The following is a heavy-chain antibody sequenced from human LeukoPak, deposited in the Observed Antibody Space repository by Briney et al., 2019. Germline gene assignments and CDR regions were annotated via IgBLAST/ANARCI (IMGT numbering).Heavy chain of an antibody. CDR2: IYHSGST. CDR1: GGSISSSNW. D-gene: IGHD6-19*01. Sequence: SETLSLTCTVSGGSISSSNWWSWVRQPPGKGLEWIGEIYHSGSTNYNPSLKSRVTISVDTSKNQFSLKLSSVTAADTAVYYCARHYPSSGWVDDAFDIWGQGTMVTVSS. CDR3: ARHYPSSGWVDDAFDI. J-gene: IGHJ3*02. V-gene: IGHV4-4*02.